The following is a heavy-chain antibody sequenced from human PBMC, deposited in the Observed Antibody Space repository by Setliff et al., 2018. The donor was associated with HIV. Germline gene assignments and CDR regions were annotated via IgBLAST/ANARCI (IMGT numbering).Heavy chain of an antibody. J-gene: IGHJ4*02. D-gene: IGHD3-3*01. Sequence: PSETLSLTCIVSGDSISTYYWSWIRQPAGKELEWIGRIYGTGSTTYNPSLESRVTMSVDRSNNQFSLELTSETAADTAVYYCARINHGKFWSPDYWGPGTLVTVSS. CDR1: GDSISTYY. CDR3: ARINHGKFWSPDY. CDR2: IYGTGST. V-gene: IGHV4-4*07.